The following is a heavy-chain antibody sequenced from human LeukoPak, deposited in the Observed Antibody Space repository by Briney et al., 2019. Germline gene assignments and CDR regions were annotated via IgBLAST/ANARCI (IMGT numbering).Heavy chain of an antibody. Sequence: GGSLRLSCAASGFTFSSYSMNWVRQAPGKGLEWVSSISSSSSYIYYADSVKGRFTISRDNAKNSLYLQMNSLRAEDTAVYYCARGSGDSSSWSPFDYWGQGTLVTVSS. CDR2: ISSSSSYI. CDR1: GFTFSSYS. J-gene: IGHJ4*02. V-gene: IGHV3-21*01. CDR3: ARGSGDSSSWSPFDY. D-gene: IGHD6-13*01.